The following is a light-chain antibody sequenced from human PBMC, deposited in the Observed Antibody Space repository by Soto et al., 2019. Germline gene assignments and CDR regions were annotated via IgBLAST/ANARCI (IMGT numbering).Light chain of an antibody. V-gene: IGKV1-5*03. J-gene: IGKJ1*01. CDR2: KAS. Sequence: DIQLTLSLSTLSASVEDRVTITCRASQSFGGWLAWYQQKPGKAPKLLIYKASTLESGVPSRFSGIGSGTEITLTISSLQPDDFATYYCQQYSAYPPSWTFGPGTKV. CDR1: QSFGGW. CDR3: QQYSAYPPSWT.